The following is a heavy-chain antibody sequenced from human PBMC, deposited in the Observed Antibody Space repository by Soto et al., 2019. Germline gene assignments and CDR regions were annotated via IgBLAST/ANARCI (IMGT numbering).Heavy chain of an antibody. CDR2: IDPSDSYT. J-gene: IGHJ6*02. V-gene: IGHV5-10-1*01. Sequence: GESLKISCKGSGYSFTSYWISWVRQMPGKGLEWMGRIDPSDSYTNYSPSFQGHVTISADKSISTAYLQWSSLKASDTAMYYCARPRAPHYYDSSAKVGMDVWGQGTTVTVSS. CDR1: GYSFTSYW. D-gene: IGHD3-22*01. CDR3: ARPRAPHYYDSSAKVGMDV.